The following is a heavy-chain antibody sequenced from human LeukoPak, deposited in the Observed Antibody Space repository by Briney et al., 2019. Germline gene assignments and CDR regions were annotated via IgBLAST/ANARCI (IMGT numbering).Heavy chain of an antibody. V-gene: IGHV3-21*01. CDR2: ISSSSSYI. D-gene: IGHD2-2*01. CDR1: GFTFSSYS. Sequence: PGGSLRLSCAASGFTFSSYSMNWVRQAPGKGLEWVSSISSSSSYIYYADSVKGRFTISRDNAKNSLYLQMNSLRAEDTAVYYCARVSRESRYCSSTSCYGGYYYYYYMDVWGKGTTVTVSS. CDR3: ARVSRESRYCSSTSCYGGYYYYYYMDV. J-gene: IGHJ6*03.